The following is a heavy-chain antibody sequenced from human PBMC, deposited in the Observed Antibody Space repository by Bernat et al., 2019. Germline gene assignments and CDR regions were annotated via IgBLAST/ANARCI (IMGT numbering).Heavy chain of an antibody. Sequence: QVQLVESGGGVVQPGRSLRLSCAASGFTFSSYGMHWVRQAPGKGLEWVAVISYDGSNKYYADSVKGRFTISRDNSKNTLYLQMNSLRAEDTAVYYCANDHGGKTGAFDYWGQGTLVTVSS. CDR1: GFTFSSYG. V-gene: IGHV3-30*18. D-gene: IGHD1-1*01. CDR2: ISYDGSNK. J-gene: IGHJ4*02. CDR3: ANDHGGKTGAFDY.